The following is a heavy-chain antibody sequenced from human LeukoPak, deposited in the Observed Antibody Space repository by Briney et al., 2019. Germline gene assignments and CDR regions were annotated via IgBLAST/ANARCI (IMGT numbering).Heavy chain of an antibody. CDR3: ATEQGTASFDY. CDR1: GFTFSSYV. Sequence: PGRSLRLSCAASGFTFSSYVMHWVRQAPGKGLEWVALISYDGSNKYYAVSVKGRFTISRYNSQNTLYLQMNSLRAEDTAVYYCATEQGTASFDYWGQGTLVTVSS. J-gene: IGHJ4*02. CDR2: ISYDGSNK. V-gene: IGHV3-30*01.